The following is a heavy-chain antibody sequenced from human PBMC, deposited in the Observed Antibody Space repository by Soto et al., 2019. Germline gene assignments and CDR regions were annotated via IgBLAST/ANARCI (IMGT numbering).Heavy chain of an antibody. CDR2: ISVSGGST. Sequence: EVQLLESGGGLVQPGGSLSLSCAASRSTFSSYAMSWVRQAQGQGLEWVSGISVSGGSTYYADSVKSRFTISRDNSRNTLYLQMNSLRVEDTAVYYCAIYRSWGFWYFDLWGRGTLVTVSS. V-gene: IGHV3-23*01. CDR1: RSTFSSYA. CDR3: AIYRSWGFWYFDL. J-gene: IGHJ2*01. D-gene: IGHD7-27*01.